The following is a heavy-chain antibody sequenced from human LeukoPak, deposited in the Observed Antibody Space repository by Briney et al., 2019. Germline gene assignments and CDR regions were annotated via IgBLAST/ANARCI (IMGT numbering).Heavy chain of an antibody. CDR3: AYRPWKATVSWDPL. Sequence: SETLSLTCAVYGGSFSGYYWSWIRQPPGKGLEWIGEINHSGSTNYNPSLKSRVTISVDTSKNQFSLKLSSVTAADTAVYYCAYRPWKATVSWDPLRGQGTMVTVSS. CDR1: GGSFSGYY. CDR2: INHSGST. V-gene: IGHV4-34*01. J-gene: IGHJ3*01. D-gene: IGHD4-11*01.